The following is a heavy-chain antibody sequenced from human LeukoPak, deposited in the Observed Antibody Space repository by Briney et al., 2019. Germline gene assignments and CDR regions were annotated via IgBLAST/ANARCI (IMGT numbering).Heavy chain of an antibody. CDR3: AKDIRTSPVVGGWFDP. Sequence: SGGSLRLSCKGPRFTFSSYSMNWVRQAPGKGLEWVSGISWNSGSIDYADSAKGRFTISRDNAKNSLYLQMNSLRSEDTAFYFCAKDIRTSPVVGGWFDPWGQGTLVTVSS. CDR1: RFTFSSYS. D-gene: IGHD2-2*01. J-gene: IGHJ5*02. V-gene: IGHV3-9*01. CDR2: ISWNSGSI.